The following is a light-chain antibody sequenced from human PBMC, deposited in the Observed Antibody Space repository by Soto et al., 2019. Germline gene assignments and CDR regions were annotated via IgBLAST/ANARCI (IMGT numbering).Light chain of an antibody. CDR2: EVT. CDR1: SSDVGGYNY. CDR3: SSYTCSSTLDV. V-gene: IGLV2-14*01. J-gene: IGLJ1*01. Sequence: QSVLTQPASVSGSPGQSITISCTGTSSDVGGYNYVSWYQQHPGKAPKLMIYEVTNRPSGVSNRFSGSKSGNTASLTISGLQAEDEADYYCSSYTCSSTLDVFGTGTKVTVL.